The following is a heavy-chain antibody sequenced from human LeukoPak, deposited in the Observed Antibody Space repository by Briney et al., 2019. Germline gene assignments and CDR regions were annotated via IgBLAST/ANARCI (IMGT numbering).Heavy chain of an antibody. V-gene: IGHV4-34*01. CDR3: ARALAARPFDY. CDR2: INHSGST. CDR1: GGSISSYY. D-gene: IGHD6-6*01. J-gene: IGHJ4*02. Sequence: SETLSLTCTVSGGSISSYYWSWIRQPPGKGLEWIGEINHSGSTNYNPSLKSRVTISVDTSKNQFSLKLSSVTAADTAVYCCARALAARPFDYWGQGTLVTVSS.